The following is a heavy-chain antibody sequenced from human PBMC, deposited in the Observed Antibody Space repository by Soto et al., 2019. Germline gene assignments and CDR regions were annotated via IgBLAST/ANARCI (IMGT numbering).Heavy chain of an antibody. CDR3: ARGHSFWSGHKKFDP. Sequence: PSESLSLTCAVYGGSFCGYYWSWIRQPPGKGLEWIGEINHSGSTNYNPSLKSRVTISVDTSKNQFSLKLSSVTAADTAVYYCARGHSFWSGHKKFDPWGQGTLVTVSS. J-gene: IGHJ5*02. CDR1: GGSFCGYY. V-gene: IGHV4-34*01. CDR2: INHSGST. D-gene: IGHD3-3*01.